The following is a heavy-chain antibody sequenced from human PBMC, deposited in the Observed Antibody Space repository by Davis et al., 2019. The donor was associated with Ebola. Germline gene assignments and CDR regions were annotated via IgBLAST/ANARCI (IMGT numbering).Heavy chain of an antibody. CDR3: ARGLLRYFDWSPILYGMDV. D-gene: IGHD3-9*01. Sequence: ASVKVSCKASGYTFTAYHIHWVRQAPGQGLEWMGIINPSGGSTSYAQKFQGRVTMTRDTSTSTVYMELSSLRSEDTAVYYCARGLLRYFDWSPILYGMDVWGKGTTVTVSS. V-gene: IGHV1-46*01. J-gene: IGHJ6*04. CDR1: GYTFTAYH. CDR2: INPSGGST.